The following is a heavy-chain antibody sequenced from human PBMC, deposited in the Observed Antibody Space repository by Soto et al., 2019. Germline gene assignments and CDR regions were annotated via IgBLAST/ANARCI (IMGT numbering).Heavy chain of an antibody. CDR3: ARRSSGWYFDY. CDR2: ISSSSGCI. CDR1: GFTFSSYS. V-gene: IGHV3-21*04. J-gene: IGHJ4*02. Sequence: GSLRLSCAASGFTFSSYSMNWVRQAPGKGLEWVSSISSSSGCIYYADSVKGRFTISRDNSKNTLYLQMNSLRAEDTAVYYCARRSSGWYFDYWGQGTLVTVSS. D-gene: IGHD6-19*01.